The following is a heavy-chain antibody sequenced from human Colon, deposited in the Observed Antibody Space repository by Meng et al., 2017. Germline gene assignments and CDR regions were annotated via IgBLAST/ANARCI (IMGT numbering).Heavy chain of an antibody. CDR3: ARVGGQQLVAYYFNY. Sequence: QVQLQESRPGLVKPSETLSLTCTVSGGSISSYYWSWIRQPPGKRLEWIGYIYYSGSTNYNPSLKSRVTISVDTSKNQFSLKLSSVTAADTAVYYCARVGGQQLVAYYFNYWGQGTLVTVSS. CDR2: IYYSGST. V-gene: IGHV4-59*01. J-gene: IGHJ4*02. CDR1: GGSISSYY. D-gene: IGHD6-13*01.